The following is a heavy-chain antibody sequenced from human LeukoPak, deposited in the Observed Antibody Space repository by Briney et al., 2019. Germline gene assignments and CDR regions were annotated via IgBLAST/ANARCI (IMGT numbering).Heavy chain of an antibody. D-gene: IGHD6-13*01. Sequence: GGSLRLSCAASGLTFSDFYMSWVRQAPGKGLEWISYFSRDSDALYYADSVKGRFTISRDNAKSSLYLQMNSLRAEDTAVYYCARGPDSDSSSWYVAFDIWGQGTMVTVSS. CDR1: GLTFSDFY. V-gene: IGHV3-11*04. CDR3: ARGPDSDSSSWYVAFDI. CDR2: FSRDSDAL. J-gene: IGHJ3*02.